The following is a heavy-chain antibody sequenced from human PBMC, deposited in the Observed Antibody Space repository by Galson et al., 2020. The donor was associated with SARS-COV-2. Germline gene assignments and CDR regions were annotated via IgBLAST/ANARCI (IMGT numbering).Heavy chain of an antibody. D-gene: IGHD3-22*01. J-gene: IGHJ4*02. CDR3: ARVDYYESGGYSLH. CDR1: TSLFNIYG. Sequence: ASVKVSCKTSTSLFNIYGISWVRQAPGQGLEWMGWIRTYTGNSNYAQRLQGRVTMTTDTSTSTVYMELRSLRSDDTAVYYCARVDYYESGGYSLHWGQGTLVTVSS. V-gene: IGHV1-18*01. CDR2: IRTYTGNS.